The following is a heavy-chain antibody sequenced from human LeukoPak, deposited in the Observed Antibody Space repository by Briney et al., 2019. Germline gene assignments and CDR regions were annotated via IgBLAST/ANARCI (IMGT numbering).Heavy chain of an antibody. Sequence: GGSLTLSCAASGFTFSSYAMSWVRQAPGKGLEWVSAISGSGGSTYYADSVKGRFTISRDNSKNTLYLQMNSLRAEDTAVYYCAKASSSTGDYYYYMDVWGKGTTVTVSS. CDR1: GFTFSSYA. V-gene: IGHV3-23*01. J-gene: IGHJ6*03. D-gene: IGHD6-6*01. CDR2: ISGSGGST. CDR3: AKASSSTGDYYYYMDV.